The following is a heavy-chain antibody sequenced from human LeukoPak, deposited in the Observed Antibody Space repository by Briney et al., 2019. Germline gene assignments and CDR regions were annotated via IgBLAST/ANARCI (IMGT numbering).Heavy chain of an antibody. D-gene: IGHD4-23*01. V-gene: IGHV3-30*18. CDR3: AKDAGDPTTVVTRAYYYYYGMDV. CDR1: GFTFSSYG. J-gene: IGHJ6*02. Sequence: GSLRLSCAASGFTFSSYGMHWVRQAPGKGLEWVAAISYDGSNKYYADSVKGRFTISRDNSKNTLYLQMNSLRAEDTAVYYCAKDAGDPTTVVTRAYYYYYGMDVWGQGTTVTVSS. CDR2: ISYDGSNK.